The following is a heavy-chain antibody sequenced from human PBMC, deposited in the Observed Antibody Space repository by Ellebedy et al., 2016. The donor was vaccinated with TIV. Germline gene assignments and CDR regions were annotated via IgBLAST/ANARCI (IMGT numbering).Heavy chain of an antibody. V-gene: IGHV1-18*04. CDR1: GYTFTTHG. J-gene: IGHJ1*01. CDR3: ARDRDGSSSSDLQH. D-gene: IGHD6-6*01. CDR2: IGTYEGNT. Sequence: ASVKVSCKPSGYTFTTHGITRARQLPGQRPEWTGWIGTYEGNTKYAQKLQGRVNMTRDTSTSTAYMELRSLRSDDTAVYYCARDRDGSSSSDLQHWGPGTLVTVSS.